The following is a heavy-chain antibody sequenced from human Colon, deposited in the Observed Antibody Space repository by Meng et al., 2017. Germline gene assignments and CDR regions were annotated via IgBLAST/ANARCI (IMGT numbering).Heavy chain of an antibody. CDR3: ARDGGHRADS. J-gene: IGHJ4*02. CDR2: INSDGSST. D-gene: IGHD2-15*01. Sequence: GRLVESGGGVGQPGRSLRLSCVASGFSFSSFAMHWVRQAPGKGLVWVSRINSDGSSTSYADSVKGRFTISRDNAKNTLYLQMNSLRAEDTAVYYCARDGGHRADSWGQGTLVTVSS. CDR1: GFSFSSFA. V-gene: IGHV3-74*01.